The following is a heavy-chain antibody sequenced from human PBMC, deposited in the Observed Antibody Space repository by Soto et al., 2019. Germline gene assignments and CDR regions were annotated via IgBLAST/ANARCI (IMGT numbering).Heavy chain of an antibody. Sequence: GGSLRLSCAASGFTFSSYWMCWVRQAPGKGLEWVANIKQDGSEKYYVDSVKGRFTISRDNAKKSLFLQMNSLRAEDTAVYYCARGWRGYSYGWFDCWGQGAQVTVSS. J-gene: IGHJ4*02. CDR2: IKQDGSEK. CDR3: ARGWRGYSYGWFDC. V-gene: IGHV3-7*03. CDR1: GFTFSSYW. D-gene: IGHD5-18*01.